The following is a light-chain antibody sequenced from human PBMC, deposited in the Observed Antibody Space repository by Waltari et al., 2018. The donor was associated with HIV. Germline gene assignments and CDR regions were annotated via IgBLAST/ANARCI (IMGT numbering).Light chain of an antibody. CDR3: QQRSKWLT. J-gene: IGKJ4*01. V-gene: IGKV3-11*01. Sequence: EIVLTQSPVTLSLSPGERTTLSCRASQSVRTYFAWYQQKPGQAPRLLIYDASNRATGIPARFSGSGSETDFSLTISSLEPEDFAVDYGQQRSKWLTFGGGTKVEIK. CDR2: DAS. CDR1: QSVRTY.